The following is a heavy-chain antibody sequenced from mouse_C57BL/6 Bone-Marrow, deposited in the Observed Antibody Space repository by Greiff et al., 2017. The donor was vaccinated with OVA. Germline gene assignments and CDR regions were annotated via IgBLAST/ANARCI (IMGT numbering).Heavy chain of an antibody. J-gene: IGHJ3*01. D-gene: IGHD1-2*01. CDR3: SRHGYSWFAY. V-gene: IGHV5-6*01. CDR2: ISSGGSYT. Sequence: EVQLVESGGDLVKPGGSLKLSCAASGFTFSSYGMSWVRQTPDKRLEWVATISSGGSYTYYPDSVKGRFTISRDNAKNTLYLQMSSLKSADTAMYYGSRHGYSWFAYWGQGTLVTVSA. CDR1: GFTFSSYG.